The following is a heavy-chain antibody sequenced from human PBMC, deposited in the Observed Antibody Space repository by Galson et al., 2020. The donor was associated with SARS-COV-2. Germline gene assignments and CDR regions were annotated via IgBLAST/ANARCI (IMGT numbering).Heavy chain of an antibody. CDR2: INGDGSSS. D-gene: IGHD3-22*01. Sequence: GGSLRLSCAASGFTFSNYWMHWVRQAPGKGLVWVSRINGDGSSSTYADSVKGRFTISRDNAKNTLYLQMNSLRAEDTAVYYCATQEFYYGSSGFEVSDYGMDVWGQGTTVTVSS. CDR3: ATQEFYYGSSGFEVSDYGMDV. V-gene: IGHV3-74*01. CDR1: GFTFSNYW. J-gene: IGHJ6*02.